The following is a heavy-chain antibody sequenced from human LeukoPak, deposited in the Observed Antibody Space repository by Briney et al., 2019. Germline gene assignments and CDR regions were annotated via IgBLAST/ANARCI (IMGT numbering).Heavy chain of an antibody. CDR2: IKQDGSEK. J-gene: IGHJ6*03. D-gene: IGHD6-13*01. Sequence: GGSLRLSCAASGFTFSSYWMSWVRRAPGKGLEWVANIKQDGSEKYYVDSVKGRFTISRDNAKNSLYLQMNSLRAEDTAVYYCARDGRGYSSSWYRDYYYYMDVWGKGTTVTISS. CDR3: ARDGRGYSSSWYRDYYYYMDV. CDR1: GFTFSSYW. V-gene: IGHV3-7*01.